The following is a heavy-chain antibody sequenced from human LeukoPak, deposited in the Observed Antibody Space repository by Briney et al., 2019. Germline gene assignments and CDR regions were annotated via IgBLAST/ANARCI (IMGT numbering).Heavy chain of an antibody. Sequence: PSETLSLTCTVSGGSISGYYWSCIRQPAGKGLKWIGRINASGRTNYNPSLRSRVTMSIDTSKNQFSLRLKSMTAADTAVYYCARDTAYDRNYYYGMDVWGQGTTVTVSS. V-gene: IGHV4-4*07. CDR3: ARDTAYDRNYYYGMDV. CDR1: GGSISGYY. CDR2: INASGRT. J-gene: IGHJ6*02. D-gene: IGHD3-22*01.